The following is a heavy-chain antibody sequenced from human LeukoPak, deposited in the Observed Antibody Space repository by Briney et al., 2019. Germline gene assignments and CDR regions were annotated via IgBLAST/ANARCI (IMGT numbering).Heavy chain of an antibody. CDR2: ISYDGSNK. D-gene: IGHD3-16*01. V-gene: IGHV3-30*18. CDR3: AKMNFTFGGVGSDY. CDR1: GFTLSSYG. J-gene: IGHJ4*02. Sequence: PGRSLRLSCAASGFTLSSYGMHWVRQAPGKGLEWVAVISYDGSNKYYADSVKGRFSISRDNSKNTLYLQMNSLRAEDTAVYYCAKMNFTFGGVGSDYWGQGTLVTVSS.